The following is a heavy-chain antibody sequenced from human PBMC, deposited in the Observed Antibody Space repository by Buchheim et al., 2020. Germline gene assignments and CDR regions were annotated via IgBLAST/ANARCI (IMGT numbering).Heavy chain of an antibody. V-gene: IGHV3-21*01. CDR3: ASLPRGYFDWQSDY. D-gene: IGHD3-9*01. Sequence: EVQVVESGGGLVKPGGSLRLSCAASGFTFSDYSMNWVRQAPGKGLEWVSSISSSSSYIYYADSVQGRFTFSSDNAKTSLYLQMNSLGAEDTAVYYCASLPRGYFDWQSDYWGQGTL. CDR2: ISSSSSYI. J-gene: IGHJ4*02. CDR1: GFTFSDYS.